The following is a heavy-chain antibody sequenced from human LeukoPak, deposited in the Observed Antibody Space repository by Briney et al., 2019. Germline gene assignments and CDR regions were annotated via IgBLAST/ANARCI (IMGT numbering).Heavy chain of an antibody. CDR1: GGSISSSSYY. Sequence: SETLSLTCTVSGGSISSSSYYWGWIRQPAGKGLEWIGRICAGGRSNYNPSLRSRVTISVDTSKNQFSLRLSSVTATDTGVYYCASDHSGWLGLGYWGQGTLVSVSS. CDR3: ASDHSGWLGLGY. V-gene: IGHV4-61*02. CDR2: ICAGGRS. J-gene: IGHJ4*02. D-gene: IGHD6-19*01.